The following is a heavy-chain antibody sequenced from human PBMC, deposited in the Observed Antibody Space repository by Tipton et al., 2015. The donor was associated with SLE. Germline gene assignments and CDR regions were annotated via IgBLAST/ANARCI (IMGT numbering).Heavy chain of an antibody. Sequence: TLSLTCTVSDGSIRSTNYYWGWIRQPPGKGLEWIAEINHSGSTNYNPSLKSRVSILIDTSKNQFSLKLNSVTAADTAVYYCAGAPCSGGSCYPPGPLDYWGQGTLVTVSS. CDR1: DGSIRSTNYY. V-gene: IGHV4-39*07. CDR3: AGAPCSGGSCYPPGPLDY. D-gene: IGHD2-15*01. CDR2: INHSGST. J-gene: IGHJ4*02.